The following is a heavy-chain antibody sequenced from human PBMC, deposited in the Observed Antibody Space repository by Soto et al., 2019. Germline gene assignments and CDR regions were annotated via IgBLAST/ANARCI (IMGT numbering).Heavy chain of an antibody. CDR2: IKQDGSEK. Sequence: PGGSLRLSCAASGFTFGSYWMSWVRQAPGKGLEWVANIKQDGSEKYYVDSVKGRFTISRDNAKNSLDLQMNSLRAEDSAVYYCARGRYYGSGSVYLDYWGQGNLVTVSS. CDR3: ARGRYYGSGSVYLDY. CDR1: GFTFGSYW. D-gene: IGHD3-10*01. J-gene: IGHJ4*02. V-gene: IGHV3-7*01.